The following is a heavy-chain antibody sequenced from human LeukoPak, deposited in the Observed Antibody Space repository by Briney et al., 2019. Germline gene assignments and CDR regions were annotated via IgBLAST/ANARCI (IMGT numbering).Heavy chain of an antibody. J-gene: IGHJ4*02. V-gene: IGHV3-7*01. Sequence: PGGSLRLSCAASGFTFNRSWMNWVRQAPGKGLEWVANLDPSGSQKRYVDSVKGRFIISKDNPGASLYLDMYSLRAEDTAIYYCAIWTSGNYWGQGTLFTVSS. CDR1: GFTFNRSW. CDR2: LDPSGSQK. D-gene: IGHD1-1*01. CDR3: AIWTSGNY.